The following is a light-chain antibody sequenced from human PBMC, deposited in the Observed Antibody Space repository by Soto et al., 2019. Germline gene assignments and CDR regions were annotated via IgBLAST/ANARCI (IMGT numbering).Light chain of an antibody. J-gene: IGKJ4*01. CDR3: QQRSDWPLT. V-gene: IGKV3-11*01. CDR2: DAS. CDR1: QSVSSY. Sequence: EIVLTQSPCTLSLSPGERATLSCMAIQSVSSYLAWYQWKPGQAPRLLIYDASNRATGIPARFSGSGSGTDFTLTISSLEPEDFAVYYCQQRSDWPLTFGGRTKVDI.